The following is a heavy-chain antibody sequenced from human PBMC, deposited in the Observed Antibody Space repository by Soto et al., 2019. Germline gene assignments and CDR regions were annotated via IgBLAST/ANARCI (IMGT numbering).Heavy chain of an antibody. CDR2: IFYSGST. J-gene: IGHJ5*02. CDR3: ARHKTTMLTVFSAFDP. D-gene: IGHD5-18*01. Sequence: SETLSLTCTVSGDSITRSNFYGGWIRQPPGKGLEWLGSIFYSGSTFYNPALKRPVTFSVDTSKNHFSLKLSFVTAADTAVYSCARHKTTMLTVFSAFDPWGQGTRVTVSS. V-gene: IGHV4-39*02. CDR1: GDSITRSNFY.